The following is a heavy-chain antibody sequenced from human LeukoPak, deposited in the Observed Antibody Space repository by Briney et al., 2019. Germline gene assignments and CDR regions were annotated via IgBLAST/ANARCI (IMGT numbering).Heavy chain of an antibody. CDR1: GGSISSYY. CDR3: ARVVRGVIQENWFDP. J-gene: IGHJ5*02. D-gene: IGHD3-10*01. V-gene: IGHV4-59*01. Sequence: SETLSLTCTVSGGSISSYYWSWIRQPPGKGLEWIGYIYCSGSTNYNPSLKSRVTISVDTSKNQFSLKLSSVTAADTAVYYCARVVRGVIQENWFDPWGQGTLVTVSS. CDR2: IYCSGST.